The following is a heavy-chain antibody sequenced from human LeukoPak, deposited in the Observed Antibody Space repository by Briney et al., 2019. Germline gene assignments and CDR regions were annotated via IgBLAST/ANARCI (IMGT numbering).Heavy chain of an antibody. J-gene: IGHJ5*02. CDR2: IYYSGST. CDR1: GGSISSYY. D-gene: IGHD3-3*01. V-gene: IGHV4-59*12. CDR3: ARDWGHSSRYYDFWSGLEHNWFDP. Sequence: SETLSLTCTVSGGSISSYYWNWIRQPPGKGLEWIGYIYYSGSTNYNPSLKSRVTISVDTSKNQFSLKLSSVTAADTAVYYCARDWGHSSRYYDFWSGLEHNWFDPWGQGTLVTVSS.